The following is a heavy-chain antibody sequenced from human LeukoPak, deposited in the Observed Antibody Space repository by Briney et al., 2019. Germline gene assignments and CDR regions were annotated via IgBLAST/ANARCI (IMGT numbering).Heavy chain of an antibody. CDR2: ISGSGGST. J-gene: IGHJ4*02. CDR1: GFTFSSYA. D-gene: IGHD3-9*01. Sequence: GSLRLSCAASGFTFSSYAMSWVRQAPGKGLEWVSAISGSGGSTYYADSVKGRFTISRDNAKNSLYLQMNSLRAEDTALYYCAKDGGDILTGPDYWGQGTLVTVSS. V-gene: IGHV3-23*01. CDR3: AKDGGDILTGPDY.